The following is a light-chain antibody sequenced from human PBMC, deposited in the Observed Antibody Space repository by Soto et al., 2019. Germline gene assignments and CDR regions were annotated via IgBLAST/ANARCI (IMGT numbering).Light chain of an antibody. CDR1: SSDVGGYNY. V-gene: IGLV2-8*01. CDR2: EVS. J-gene: IGLJ2*01. CDR3: SSYAGSNNVI. Sequence: QSVLTQPPSASGSPGQSVTISCTGTSSDVGGYNYVSWYQQHPGKAPKLIIYEVSKRPSGVPDRFSGSKSGNTASLTVSGLQAEDEADSYCSSYAGSNNVIFGGGTKLTVL.